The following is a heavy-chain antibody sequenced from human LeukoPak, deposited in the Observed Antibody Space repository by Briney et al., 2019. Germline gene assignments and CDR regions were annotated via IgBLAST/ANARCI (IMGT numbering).Heavy chain of an antibody. CDR3: ARDDSSGYALDY. D-gene: IGHD3-22*01. CDR1: GGSISSGDYY. V-gene: IGHV4-30-4*08. J-gene: IGHJ4*02. CDR2: IYYSGST. Sequence: SETLSLTCTVSGGSISSGDYYWSWIRQPPGKGLEWIGYIYYSGSTYYNPSLKSRVTISVDTSKNQFPLKLSSVTAADTAVYYCARDDSSGYALDYWGQGTLVTVSS.